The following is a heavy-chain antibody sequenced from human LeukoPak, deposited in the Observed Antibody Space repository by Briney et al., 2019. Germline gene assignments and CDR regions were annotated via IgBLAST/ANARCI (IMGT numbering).Heavy chain of an antibody. J-gene: IGHJ4*02. V-gene: IGHV1-18*01. CDR2: ISAYNGKT. CDR1: GYTFTSYG. CDR3: ARSPPSTGYDRFDT. Sequence: ASVKVSCKASGYTFTSYGISWVRQAPGQGLEWMGWISAYNGKTKYAQKLQGRVTMTTDTSTSTAFMELTSLSSDDTAVYYCARSPPSTGYDRFDTWGQGTLVTVSS. D-gene: IGHD5-12*01.